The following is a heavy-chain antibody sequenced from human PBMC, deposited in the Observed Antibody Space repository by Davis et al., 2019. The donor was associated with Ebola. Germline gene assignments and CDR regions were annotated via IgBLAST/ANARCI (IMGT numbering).Heavy chain of an antibody. CDR2: IKSKTYGETT. J-gene: IGHJ4*02. V-gene: IGHV3-15*01. CDR3: TTDDHY. Sequence: GESLKISCAASGFTFSNAWMTWVRQAPGKGLEWVGRIKSKTYGETTDYAAPVIGRFTISRDDSKNTLYLQMNSLKTEDTAVYYCTTDDHYWGQGTLVTVSS. CDR1: GFTFSNAW.